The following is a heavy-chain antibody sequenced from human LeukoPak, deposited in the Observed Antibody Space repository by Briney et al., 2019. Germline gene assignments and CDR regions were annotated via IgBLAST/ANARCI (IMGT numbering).Heavy chain of an antibody. Sequence: GGSLRLSCAASGFTFSSYSMNWVRQAPGKGLEWVSSISSSSSYIYYADSVKGRFTISRDNAKNSLYLQMNSLRAEDTAVYYCARAKTNDAFDIWRQGTMVTVSS. CDR2: ISSSSSYI. V-gene: IGHV3-21*01. CDR1: GFTFSSYS. J-gene: IGHJ3*02. CDR3: ARAKTNDAFDI.